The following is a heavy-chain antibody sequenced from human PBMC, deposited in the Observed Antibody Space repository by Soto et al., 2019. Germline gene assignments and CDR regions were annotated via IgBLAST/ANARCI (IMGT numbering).Heavy chain of an antibody. Sequence: PSETLSLTCTVSGGSVRSGSYYWSWIRQPPGKGLEWIGFVYYSGSTNYNPSLKSRVTISLDTSKNQFSLKLSSVTAADTAVYYCASALYCSGGSCSFDPWGQGTLVTVSS. J-gene: IGHJ5*02. CDR3: ASALYCSGGSCSFDP. CDR2: VYYSGST. D-gene: IGHD2-15*01. V-gene: IGHV4-61*01. CDR1: GGSVRSGSYY.